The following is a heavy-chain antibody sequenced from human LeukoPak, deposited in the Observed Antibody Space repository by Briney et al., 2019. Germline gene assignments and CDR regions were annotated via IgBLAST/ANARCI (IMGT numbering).Heavy chain of an antibody. J-gene: IGHJ5*02. CDR1: GYSISSGYY. CDR3: ARATGYSSRYNWFDP. D-gene: IGHD6-13*01. V-gene: IGHV4-38-2*02. CDR2: IYHSGST. Sequence: SETLSLTCTVSGYSISSGYYWGWIRQPPGKGLEWIGSIYHSGSTYYNPSLKSRVTISVDTSKNQFSLKLSSVTAADTAVYYCARATGYSSRYNWFDPWGQGTPVTVSS.